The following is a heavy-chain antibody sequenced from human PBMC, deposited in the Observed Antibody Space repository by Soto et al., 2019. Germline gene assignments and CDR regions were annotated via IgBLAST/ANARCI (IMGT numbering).Heavy chain of an antibody. CDR2: IYPGDSDT. CDR3: ASSYCGGDCYSHYYGMAV. D-gene: IGHD2-21*02. J-gene: IGHJ6*02. CDR1: GYSFTSYW. V-gene: IGHV5-51*01. Sequence: PGESLKISCKGSGYSFTSYWIGWVRQMPGKGLEWMGIIYPGDSDTRYSPSFQGQVTISADKSISTAYLQWSSLKASDTAMYYCASSYCGGDCYSHYYGMAVWGQGTTVTVSS.